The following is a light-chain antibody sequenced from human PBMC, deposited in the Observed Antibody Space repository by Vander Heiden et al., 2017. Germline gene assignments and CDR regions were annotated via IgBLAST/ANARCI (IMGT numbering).Light chain of an antibody. CDR3: TSYTSRTTWV. CDR2: DVS. CDR1: RSDVGGYTD. J-gene: IGLJ2*01. Sequence: QSALTQPASVSGSPGQSISISCTGTRSDVGGYTDVSWYQQHPGKAPKVMIYDVSNRPSGVSNRFSGSKSGNTASLTISGLQAEDEADYYCTSYTSRTTWVFGGGTKLTVL. V-gene: IGLV2-14*03.